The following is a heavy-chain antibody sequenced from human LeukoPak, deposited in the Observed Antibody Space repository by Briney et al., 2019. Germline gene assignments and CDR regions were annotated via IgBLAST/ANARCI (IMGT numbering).Heavy chain of an antibody. J-gene: IGHJ5*02. CDR1: GFTFSSYA. CDR3: ARDSWYGDNCNWFDP. V-gene: IGHV3-30*04. Sequence: GGSLRLSCAASGFTFSSYAMHWVRQAPGKGLEWGAVISYDGSNKYYADSVKGRITISRDNSKNTLYLQMNSLRVEDTAVYYCARDSWYGDNCNWFDPWGQGSLVTVSS. D-gene: IGHD4-17*01. CDR2: ISYDGSNK.